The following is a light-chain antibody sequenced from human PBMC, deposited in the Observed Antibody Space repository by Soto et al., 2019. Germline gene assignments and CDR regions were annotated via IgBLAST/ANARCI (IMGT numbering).Light chain of an antibody. Sequence: EIVMTQSPGTLSVSPGERATLSCRASESIRTYLAWYQQKPGQAPRLLIYGASSRATGIPARFSGSGSGTEFTLTITSLQSEDFAVYYCQQYNSWPRTFGQGTKVDIK. CDR1: ESIRTY. J-gene: IGKJ1*01. CDR2: GAS. V-gene: IGKV3-15*01. CDR3: QQYNSWPRT.